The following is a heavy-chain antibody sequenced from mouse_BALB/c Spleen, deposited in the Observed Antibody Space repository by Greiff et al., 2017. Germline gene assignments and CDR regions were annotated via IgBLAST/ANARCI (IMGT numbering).Heavy chain of an antibody. CDR2: IDPANGNT. CDR3: GRGYDYYVEY. J-gene: IGHJ2*01. Sequence: VQLQQSGAELVKPGASVKLSCTASGFTFKDTYMHWVKQRPEQGLEWIGRIDPANGNTKYDPKFQGKASITADTSSNTAYLQLSSLTSEDTADYYCGRGYDYYVEYWGQGTTLTVSS. D-gene: IGHD2-4*01. CDR1: GFTFKDTY. V-gene: IGHV14-3*02.